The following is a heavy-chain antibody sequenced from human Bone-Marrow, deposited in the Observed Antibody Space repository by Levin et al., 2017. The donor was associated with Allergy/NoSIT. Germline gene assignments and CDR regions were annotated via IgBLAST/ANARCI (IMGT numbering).Heavy chain of an antibody. Sequence: PGGSLRLSCETSGFTFSAYAMHWVRQAPGKGLEWVAAVSYDGTATFGDSVKGRFTVSRDNSRNMVYLEMNSLRREDTATYYCARDVLATISLAQRFDYWGQGTQVTVSS. CDR3: ARDVLATISLAQRFDY. D-gene: IGHD5-12*01. V-gene: IGHV3-30-3*01. CDR2: VSYDGTAT. J-gene: IGHJ4*02. CDR1: GFTFSAYA.